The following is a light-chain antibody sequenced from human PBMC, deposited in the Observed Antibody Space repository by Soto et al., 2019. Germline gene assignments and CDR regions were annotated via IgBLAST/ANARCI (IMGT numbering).Light chain of an antibody. CDR3: QQYGSSLRT. J-gene: IGKJ2*01. CDR2: GAP. Sequence: EIGLTQSPGTLSLSPGERATVSCSASQGVYSNYLAWYQQKPGQAPKLLIYGAPSRATGIQDRFSGSGSGTDFTLTISRLEPEDFAVYFCQQYGSSLRTFGQGTNLEIK. CDR1: QGVYSNY. V-gene: IGKV3-20*01.